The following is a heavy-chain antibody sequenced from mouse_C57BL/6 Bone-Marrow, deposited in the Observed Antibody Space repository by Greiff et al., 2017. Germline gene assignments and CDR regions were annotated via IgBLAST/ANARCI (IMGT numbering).Heavy chain of an antibody. V-gene: IGHV1-81*01. CDR3: ARSWILEAMDY. CDR1: GYTFTSYG. CDR2: IYPRSGNT. Sequence: QVQLQQSGAELARPGASVKLSCKASGYTFTSYGISWVNQRTGQGLEWIGEIYPRSGNTYYNEKFKGKATLTADKSSSTSYMELRSLTSEDSAVYFCARSWILEAMDYWGQGTSVTVSS. J-gene: IGHJ4*01. D-gene: IGHD2-3*01.